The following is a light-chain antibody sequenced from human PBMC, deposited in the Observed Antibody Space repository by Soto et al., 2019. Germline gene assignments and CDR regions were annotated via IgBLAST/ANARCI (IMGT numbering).Light chain of an antibody. Sequence: DIQMTQSPSSLSASVGDRVTITCQASQDISDYLNWYQQKPGKAPKLLIYDASNLAIGVPSRFSGSGSGTDFTFTISSLQPEDLGTYYCQQCDNLPFTFGPGTKLDIK. CDR3: QQCDNLPFT. J-gene: IGKJ3*01. CDR2: DAS. V-gene: IGKV1-33*01. CDR1: QDISDY.